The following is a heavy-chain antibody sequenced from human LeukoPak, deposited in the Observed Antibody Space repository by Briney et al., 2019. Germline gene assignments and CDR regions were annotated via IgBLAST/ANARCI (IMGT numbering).Heavy chain of an antibody. CDR1: GYTFTSYG. CDR3: ARDYSDDYYYYYMDV. V-gene: IGHV1-18*01. Sequence: ASVKVSCKASGYTFTSYGISWVRQAPGQGLEWMGWISAYNGNTNYAQKLQGRVTMTTDTSTSTAYMELRSLRSDDTAVYYCARDYSDDYYYYYMDVWGKGTTVTVSS. CDR2: ISAYNGNT. J-gene: IGHJ6*03. D-gene: IGHD4-11*01.